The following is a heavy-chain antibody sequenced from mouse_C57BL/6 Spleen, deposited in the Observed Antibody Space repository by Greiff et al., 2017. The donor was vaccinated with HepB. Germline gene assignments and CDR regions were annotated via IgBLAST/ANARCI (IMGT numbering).Heavy chain of an antibody. D-gene: IGHD2-12*01. CDR2: IRHKANGYTT. CDR1: GFTFTDYY. V-gene: IGHV7-3*01. CDR3: ASSYSPYYFDY. J-gene: IGHJ2*01. Sequence: EVKLVESGGGLVQPGGSLSLSCAASGFTFTDYYMSWVRQPPGKALEWLGFIRHKANGYTTEYSASVQGRFTISRDNSPGILYLQMNALRAEDSATYYCASSYSPYYFDYWGQGTTLTVSS.